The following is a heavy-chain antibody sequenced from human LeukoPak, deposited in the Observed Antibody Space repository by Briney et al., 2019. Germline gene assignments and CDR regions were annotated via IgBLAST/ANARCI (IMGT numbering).Heavy chain of an antibody. V-gene: IGHV4-39*01. D-gene: IGHD2-2*01. Sequence: SQTLSLTCTVSGGSISSRTYYWGWIRQPPGKGLEWIGSIYYSGSTNYNPSLKSRVTISVDTSKNQFSLKLSSVTAADTAVYYCARRAPPLVVPAAIYYYYYMDVWGKGTTVTVSS. CDR3: ARRAPPLVVPAAIYYYYYMDV. CDR1: GGSISSRTYY. CDR2: IYYSGST. J-gene: IGHJ6*03.